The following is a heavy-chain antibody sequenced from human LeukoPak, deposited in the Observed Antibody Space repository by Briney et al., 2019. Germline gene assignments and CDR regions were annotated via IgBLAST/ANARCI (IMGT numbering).Heavy chain of an antibody. CDR1: GFTFSSYA. V-gene: IGHV3-23*01. D-gene: IGHD5-18*01. Sequence: GGSLRLSCAASGFTFSSYAMSWGRQSPGKGLEWGSGISGSGDSTYYADSVKGRFTIYRDNSKHTLYLQMNSLRAEDTALYYCPKGRPQFWLKDAFDLWGQGTMVTVSS. CDR2: ISGSGDST. J-gene: IGHJ3*01. CDR3: PKGRPQFWLKDAFDL.